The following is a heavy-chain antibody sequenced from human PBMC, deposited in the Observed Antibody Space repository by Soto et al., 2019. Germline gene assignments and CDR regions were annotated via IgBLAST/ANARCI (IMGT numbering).Heavy chain of an antibody. CDR2: IYYSGST. Sequence: QVQLQESGPGLVKPSETLSLTCTVSGGSVSSGSYYWSWIRQPPGKGLEWIGYIYYSGSTNYNPSLKSRVTMAVDTSKNHFSLKLSSVTAADTAVYYCARVRDYGSGSYLDYRGQGTLVTVST. D-gene: IGHD3-10*01. CDR3: ARVRDYGSGSYLDY. J-gene: IGHJ4*02. V-gene: IGHV4-61*03. CDR1: GGSVSSGSYY.